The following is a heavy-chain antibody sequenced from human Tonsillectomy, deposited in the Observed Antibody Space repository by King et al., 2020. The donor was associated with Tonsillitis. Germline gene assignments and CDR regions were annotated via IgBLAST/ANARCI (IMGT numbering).Heavy chain of an antibody. V-gene: IGHV3-30*02. CDR2: IRSDGSNK. CDR3: TTDRSGRYPSSFAY. J-gene: IGHJ4*02. CDR1: GFSFTTD. D-gene: IGHD1-26*01. Sequence: VQLVESGGGVVQPGGSLRLSCAASGFSFTTDMHWVRQAPGKGLEWVASIRSDGSNKYYADSVKGRFTISRDNSRKTLYLQMNSLRAADTALYHCTTDRSGRYPSSFAYWGQGILVTVSS.